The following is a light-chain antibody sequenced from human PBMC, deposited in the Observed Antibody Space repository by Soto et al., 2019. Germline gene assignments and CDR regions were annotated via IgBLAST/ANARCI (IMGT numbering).Light chain of an antibody. CDR1: SNDVGTYNR. CDR3: SSYTSSSTLL. Sequence: QSVLPQPPSVSGSPGQSVTISCTGTSNDVGTYNRVSWYQEPPGTAPKLMIYEVNNRPSGVPDRFSGSKSGNTASLTISGLQAEDEADYYCSSYTSSSTLLFGGGTKLTVL. CDR2: EVN. V-gene: IGLV2-18*02. J-gene: IGLJ2*01.